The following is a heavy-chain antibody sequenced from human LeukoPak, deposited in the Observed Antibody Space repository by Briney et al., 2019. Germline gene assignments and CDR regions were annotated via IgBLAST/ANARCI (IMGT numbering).Heavy chain of an antibody. D-gene: IGHD6-19*01. CDR2: ISSSSSTI. V-gene: IGHV3-48*02. J-gene: IGHJ4*02. Sequence: GGSLRLSCAASGFTFSSYSMNWVRQAPGKGLEWVSYISSSSSTIYYADSVKGRFTISRDNAKNSLYLQMNSLRDEDTAVYYCARDATDSSGWYRGTYYFDYWGQGTLVTVSS. CDR3: ARDATDSSGWYRGTYYFDY. CDR1: GFTFSSYS.